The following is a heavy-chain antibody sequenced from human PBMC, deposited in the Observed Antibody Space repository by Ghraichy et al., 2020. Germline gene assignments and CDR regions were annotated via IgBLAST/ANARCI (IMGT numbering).Heavy chain of an antibody. J-gene: IGHJ3*02. Sequence: GVLNISCAASGFTFSSYAMSWVRQAPGKGLEWVSAISGSGGSTYYADSVKGRFTISRDNSKNTLYLQMNSLRAEDTAVYYCAKAAGYSDAFDIWGQGTMVTVSS. CDR1: GFTFSSYA. D-gene: IGHD3-9*01. V-gene: IGHV3-23*01. CDR2: ISGSGGST. CDR3: AKAAGYSDAFDI.